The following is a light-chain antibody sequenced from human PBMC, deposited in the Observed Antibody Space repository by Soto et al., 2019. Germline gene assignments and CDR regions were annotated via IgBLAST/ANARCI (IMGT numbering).Light chain of an antibody. J-gene: IGLJ7*01. Sequence: QSVLTQSPSASASLGASVKLTCTLSSGHSSYAIAWHQKQPGKGPRYLMDLNNDGSHTKGDGIPDRFSGSSSGADRCLIISSLQSEDEADYYCQTWGTGFQFFGGGTQLTVL. CDR1: SGHSSYA. V-gene: IGLV4-69*01. CDR3: QTWGTGFQF. CDR2: LNNDGSH.